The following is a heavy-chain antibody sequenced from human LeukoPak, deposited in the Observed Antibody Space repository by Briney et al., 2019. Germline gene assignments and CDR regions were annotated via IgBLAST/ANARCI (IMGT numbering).Heavy chain of an antibody. CDR1: RFPFSIYE. CDR3: ALLTVASDFDY. CDR2: IHSSGTVK. J-gene: IGHJ4*02. Sequence: PGGSLRLSCVVSRFPFSIYEMSWVRQAPGKGLEWVSNIHSSGTVKYYSDSVKGRFSISRDNAKSSLYLQMNSLRVEDTAVYYCALLTVASDFDYWGQGALVTVSS. D-gene: IGHD5-12*01. V-gene: IGHV3-48*03.